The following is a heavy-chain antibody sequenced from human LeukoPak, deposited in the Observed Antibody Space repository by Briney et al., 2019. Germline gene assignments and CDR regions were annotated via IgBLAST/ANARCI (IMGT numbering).Heavy chain of an antibody. V-gene: IGHV3-30*04. J-gene: IGHJ4*02. D-gene: IGHD3-22*01. CDR3: ARVGGRGHYYDSSGYYHVFDY. Sequence: GKSLRLSCAASGFTFSSYAMHWVRQAPGKGLEWVAVISYVGTNKYYADSVKGRFTISRDNSKNTLYLQMNSLRAEDTAVYYCARVGGRGHYYDSSGYYHVFDYWGQGTLVTVSS. CDR2: ISYVGTNK. CDR1: GFTFSSYA.